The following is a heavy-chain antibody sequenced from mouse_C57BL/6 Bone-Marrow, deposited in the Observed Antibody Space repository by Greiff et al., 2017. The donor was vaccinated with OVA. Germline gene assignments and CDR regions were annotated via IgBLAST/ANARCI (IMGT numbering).Heavy chain of an antibody. CDR1: GYTFTSYW. D-gene: IGHD2-3*01. V-gene: IGHV1-55*01. CDR3: ARYDGYSVY. J-gene: IGHJ2*01. CDR2: IYPGSGST. Sequence: VQRVESGAELVKPGASVKMSCKASGYTFTSYWITWVKQRPGQGLEWIGDIYPGSGSTNYNEKFKSKATLTVDTSSSTAYMQLSSLTSEDSAVYYCARYDGYSVYWGQGTTLTVSS.